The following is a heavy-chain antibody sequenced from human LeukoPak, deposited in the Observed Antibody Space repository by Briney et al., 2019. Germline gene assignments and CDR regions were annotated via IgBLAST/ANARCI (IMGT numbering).Heavy chain of an antibody. CDR3: ARSPYDFWSGYYYFDY. D-gene: IGHD3-3*01. J-gene: IGHJ4*02. V-gene: IGHV4-30-2*01. CDR2: IYHSGST. Sequence: SQTLSVTCAVSGGSISSGGYSWSWIRQPPGKGLEWIGYIYHSGSTYYNPSLKSRVTISVDRSKNQFSLKLSSVTAADTAVYYCARSPYDFWSGYYYFDYWGQGTLVTVSS. CDR1: GGSISSGGYS.